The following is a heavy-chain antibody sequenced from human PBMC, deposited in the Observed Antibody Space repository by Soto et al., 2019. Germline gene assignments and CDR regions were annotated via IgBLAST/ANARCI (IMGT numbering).Heavy chain of an antibody. CDR3: TRGLGYSAS. Sequence: QVQLVQSGTEVKKPGSSVKVSCQASGDNFNNYAINWVRQAPGQGLEWMGGLVPIFLTANYAQKFQGRVTITADRSTSIAYMELSSLISEDTAVYYCTRGLGYSASWGQGTLVTVSS. J-gene: IGHJ4*02. V-gene: IGHV1-69*06. CDR1: GDNFNNYA. D-gene: IGHD7-27*01. CDR2: LVPIFLTA.